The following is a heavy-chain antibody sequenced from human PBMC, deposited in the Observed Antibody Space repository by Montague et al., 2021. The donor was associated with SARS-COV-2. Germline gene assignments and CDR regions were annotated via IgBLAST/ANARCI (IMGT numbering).Heavy chain of an antibody. V-gene: IGHV4-34*01. CDR1: GGSFSGHS. D-gene: IGHD3-22*01. CDR3: ARGLTDVTVVLVFVGASLYFDS. CDR2: INHSGGT. Sequence: SETLSLTCAVYGGSFSGHSWTWIRQPPGKGLEWIGEINHSGGTNYNPSLKSRVTISVDTSKNQFSLKQSSLTAADTAVYYCARGLTDVTVVLVFVGASLYFDSWGQGALVTVSS. J-gene: IGHJ4*02.